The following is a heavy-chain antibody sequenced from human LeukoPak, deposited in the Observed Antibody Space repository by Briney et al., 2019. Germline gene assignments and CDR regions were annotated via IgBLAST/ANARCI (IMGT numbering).Heavy chain of an antibody. CDR3: ARDSDSSGSSIDY. J-gene: IGHJ4*02. D-gene: IGHD3-22*01. V-gene: IGHV3-30-3*01. Sequence: PGRSLRLSCEASGFTFNNYAMHWVRQAPGKGLEWVAVISYDGSNKYYADSVKGRFTISRDNSKNTLYLQMNSLRAEDTAVYYCARDSDSSGSSIDYWGQGTLVTVSS. CDR1: GFTFNNYA. CDR2: ISYDGSNK.